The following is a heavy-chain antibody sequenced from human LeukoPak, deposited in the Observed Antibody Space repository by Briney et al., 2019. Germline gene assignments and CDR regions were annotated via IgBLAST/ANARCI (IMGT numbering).Heavy chain of an antibody. Sequence: PGGPLRLSRAAPGFNFTTYEMNWVRQAPGKGLEWVSYISSSGSTIYYADSVKGRFTISRDNAKSSLFLQMNSLRAEDTAVYYCARPFDNWGQGTLVTVPS. CDR1: GFNFTTYE. V-gene: IGHV3-48*03. J-gene: IGHJ4*02. CDR3: ARPFDN. CDR2: ISSSGSTI.